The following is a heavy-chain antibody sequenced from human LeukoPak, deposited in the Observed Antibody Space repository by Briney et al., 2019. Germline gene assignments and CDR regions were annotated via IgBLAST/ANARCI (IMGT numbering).Heavy chain of an antibody. CDR1: GGSFSGYY. CDR3: AREVGDYYGSGSYYREFDY. V-gene: IGHV4-34*01. Sequence: SETLSLTCAVYGGSFSGYYWSWIRQPPGKGLEWIGEINHSGSTNYNPSLKSRVTISVDTSKNQFSLKLSSVTAADTAVYYCAREVGDYYGSGSYYREFDYWGQGTLVTVSS. J-gene: IGHJ4*02. D-gene: IGHD3-10*01. CDR2: INHSGST.